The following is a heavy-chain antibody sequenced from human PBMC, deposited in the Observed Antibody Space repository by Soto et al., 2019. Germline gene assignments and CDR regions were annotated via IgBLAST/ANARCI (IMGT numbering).Heavy chain of an antibody. V-gene: IGHV1-18*01. J-gene: IGHJ4*02. Sequence: GASVKVSCKTSGYSFTNNLINWVRQAPGQGLEWMGSITTHTGHTMVAQKFQARLTMTTATPTATALMELMSLRSDDTAMYFCARDIHMTTPHFFDRWGQGXQVTV. CDR3: ARDIHMTTPHFFDR. CDR2: ITTHTGHT. D-gene: IGHD4-17*01. CDR1: GYSFTNNL.